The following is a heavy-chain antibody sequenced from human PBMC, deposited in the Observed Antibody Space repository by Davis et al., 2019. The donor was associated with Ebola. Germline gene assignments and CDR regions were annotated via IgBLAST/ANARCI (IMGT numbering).Heavy chain of an antibody. CDR3: ARGLELRFRTGGMDV. V-gene: IGHV3-48*03. J-gene: IGHJ6*02. CDR2: ISRSGGAI. D-gene: IGHD1-7*01. CDR1: GFTFRSFE. Sequence: PGGSLRLSCAASGFTFRSFEMNWVRQAPGKGVEWISYISRSGGAIFYADSVKGRFTISRDNAKNSLYLQMNSLRAEDTAVYYCARGLELRFRTGGMDVWGQGTTVTVSS.